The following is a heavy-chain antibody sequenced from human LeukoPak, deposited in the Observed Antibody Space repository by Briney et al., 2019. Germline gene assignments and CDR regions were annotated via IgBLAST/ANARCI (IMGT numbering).Heavy chain of an antibody. Sequence: PGGSLRLSCAASGFIFGTSAMSWVRQAPGKGLEWVSGISGSGGSTNYADSVKGRFTISRDNSKNTLYLQMNSLRAEDTAVYYCAKAKGYFDWLFEGNYFDYWGQGTLVTVSS. CDR1: GFIFGTSA. CDR2: ISGSGGST. CDR3: AKAKGYFDWLFEGNYFDY. V-gene: IGHV3-23*01. D-gene: IGHD3-9*01. J-gene: IGHJ4*02.